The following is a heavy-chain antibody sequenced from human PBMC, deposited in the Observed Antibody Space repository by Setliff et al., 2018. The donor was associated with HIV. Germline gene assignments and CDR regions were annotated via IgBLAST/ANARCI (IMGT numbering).Heavy chain of an antibody. CDR2: IRQDGTDK. J-gene: IGHJ3*01. CDR3: ARDRVVGATLDPLDL. V-gene: IGHV3-7*01. CDR1: GFAFSSHQ. Sequence: LRLSCAASGFAFSSHQMSWVRQAPGKGLEWVAKIRQDGTDKYYADSVKGRFTISRDNAKNSLYLQMNSLRAEDTAVYYCARDRVVGATLDPLDLWGQGTMVTVSS. D-gene: IGHD1-26*01.